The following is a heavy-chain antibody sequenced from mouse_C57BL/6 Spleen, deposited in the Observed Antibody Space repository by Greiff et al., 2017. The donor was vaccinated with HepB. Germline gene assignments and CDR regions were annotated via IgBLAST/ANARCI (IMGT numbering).Heavy chain of an antibody. CDR3: ARVITTVDGDY. D-gene: IGHD1-1*01. J-gene: IGHJ2*01. V-gene: IGHV1-55*01. CDR2: IYPGSGST. Sequence: QVQLQQPGAELVKPGASVKMSCTASGYTFTSYWITWVKQRPGQGLEWIGDIYPGSGSTNYNEKFKSKATLTVDTSSSTAYMQLSSLTSEDSAVYDCARVITTVDGDYWGQGTTLTVSS. CDR1: GYTFTSYW.